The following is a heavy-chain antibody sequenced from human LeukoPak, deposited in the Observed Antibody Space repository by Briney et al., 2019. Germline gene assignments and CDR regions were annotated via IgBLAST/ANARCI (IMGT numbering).Heavy chain of an antibody. J-gene: IGHJ4*02. CDR3: AKVAHDWNYFFADLNYFDY. V-gene: IGHV3-30*18. CDR1: GFTFSSYG. CDR2: ISYDGSNK. D-gene: IGHD1-7*01. Sequence: PGGSLRLSCAASGFTFSSYGMHWVRQAPGKGLEWVAVISYDGSNKYYADSVKGRFTISRDNSKNTLYLQMNSLRAEDTAVYYCAKVAHDWNYFFADLNYFDYWGQGTLVTVSS.